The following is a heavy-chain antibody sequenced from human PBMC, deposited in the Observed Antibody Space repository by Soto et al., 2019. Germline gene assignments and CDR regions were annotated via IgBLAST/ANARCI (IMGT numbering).Heavy chain of an antibody. V-gene: IGHV3-74*01. CDR3: VRDGYPAWVYGVDV. CDR1: GFTFSSYW. J-gene: IGHJ6*02. CDR2: LNSDGSTT. D-gene: IGHD1-1*01. Sequence: GGSLRLSCAASGFTFSSYWMHWVRQAPGKWLVWVSRLNSDGSTTNYADSVKGRFTISRDNARNTLYLQMNSLRAEDTAVYYCVRDGYPAWVYGVDVWGQGXTVTVYS.